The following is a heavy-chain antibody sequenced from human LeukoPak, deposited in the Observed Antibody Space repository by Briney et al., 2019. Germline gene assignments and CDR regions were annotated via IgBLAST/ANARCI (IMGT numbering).Heavy chain of an antibody. CDR1: GGSISSGSYY. Sequence: SETLSLTCTVSGGSISSGSYYWSWIRQPPGKGLEWIGCIYYSGSTKYNPSLKTRVTISADTSKNQFSLKLSSVTAADTAVYYCARVSDYGDYVGYWGQGTLVTVSS. D-gene: IGHD4-17*01. J-gene: IGHJ4*02. CDR3: ARVSDYGDYVGY. V-gene: IGHV4-61*01. CDR2: IYYSGST.